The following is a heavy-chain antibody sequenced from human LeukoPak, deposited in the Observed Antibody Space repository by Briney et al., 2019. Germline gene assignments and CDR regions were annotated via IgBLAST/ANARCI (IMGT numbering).Heavy chain of an antibody. CDR1: GFTFTSYA. CDR3: ARMGIAGTYDAFDI. D-gene: IGHD6-13*01. CDR2: ICGSGGST. V-gene: IGHV3-23*01. J-gene: IGHJ3*02. Sequence: GGSLRLSCAASGFTFTSYAMSWVRQAPGKGLEWVSVICGSGGSTYYADSVKGRLTISRDNSKTTLYLQMNSLRAEDTAVYYCARMGIAGTYDAFDIRGQGTMVTVSS.